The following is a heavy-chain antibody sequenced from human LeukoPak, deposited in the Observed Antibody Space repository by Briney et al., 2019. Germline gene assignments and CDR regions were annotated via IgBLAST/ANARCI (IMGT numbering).Heavy chain of an antibody. CDR3: ARLTTPVGY. V-gene: IGHV3-7*01. D-gene: IGHD1-14*01. J-gene: IGHJ4*02. CDR1: GFTFSTYW. CDR2: IREDGREK. Sequence: GGSLRLSCAASGFTFSTYWMTWVRQAPGKGLEWVANIREDGREKYYVDSVRGRFTISRDNAKNSLYLQMNSLRAEDTAVYFCARLTTPVGYWGLGTLVTVSS.